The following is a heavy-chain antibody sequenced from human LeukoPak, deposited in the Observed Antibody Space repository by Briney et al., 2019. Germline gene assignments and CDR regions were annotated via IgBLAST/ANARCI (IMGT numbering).Heavy chain of an antibody. Sequence: GGTLRLSCVASGFTFSSYAMSWVRQAPGKGLEWVANIKQDGSEKYYVDSVKGRFTISRDNAKDSLYLQMNSLRAEDTAVYYCARDPDEWLLPIDYWGQGTLVTVSS. J-gene: IGHJ4*02. CDR2: IKQDGSEK. CDR3: ARDPDEWLLPIDY. V-gene: IGHV3-7*01. CDR1: GFTFSSYA. D-gene: IGHD3-22*01.